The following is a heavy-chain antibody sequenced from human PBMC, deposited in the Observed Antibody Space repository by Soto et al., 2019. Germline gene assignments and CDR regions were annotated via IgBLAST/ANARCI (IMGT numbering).Heavy chain of an antibody. D-gene: IGHD1-1*01. CDR2: ISYDGSD. J-gene: IGHJ4*01. V-gene: IGHV3-33*05. CDR3: ARRWNYYLDF. CDR1: GFPFREFG. Sequence: QMQLVESGGGVVQPGRSLRLYCVASGFPFREFGMHWVRQAPGKGLEWGALISYDGSDYADTVKGRFTISRDDSRDTLFLHMDNLRPDDTGVYYCARRWNYYLDFWGHGTRVAVSS.